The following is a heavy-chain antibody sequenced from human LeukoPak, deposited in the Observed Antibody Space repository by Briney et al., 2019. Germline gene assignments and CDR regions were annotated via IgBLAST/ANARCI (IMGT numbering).Heavy chain of an antibody. V-gene: IGHV4-59*01. CDR3: AGRLWRRDGYNLSAFDI. Sequence: SETLSLTCTVSGGSISNYYWSWIRQPPGKGLEWIGYIYYTGSTNYNPSLNSRVTISVDTSKNQFSLKLNSVTAADTAVYYCAGRLWRRDGYNLSAFDIWGQGTMVTVSS. CDR2: IYYTGST. J-gene: IGHJ3*02. CDR1: GGSISNYY. D-gene: IGHD5-24*01.